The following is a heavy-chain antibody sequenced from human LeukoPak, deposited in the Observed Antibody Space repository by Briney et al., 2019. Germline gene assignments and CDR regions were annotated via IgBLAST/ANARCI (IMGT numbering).Heavy chain of an antibody. CDR3: ASNDYFNY. CDR1: GFTFSSYG. CDR2: ISYDGSNK. Sequence: GGSLRLSCAASGFTFSSYGMHWVRQAPGKGLEWVAVISYDGSNKYYADSVKGRFTISRDNSKNTLYLQMNSLRAEDTAVYYCASNDYFNYWGQGTLVTVSS. V-gene: IGHV3-30*03. D-gene: IGHD2-8*01. J-gene: IGHJ4*02.